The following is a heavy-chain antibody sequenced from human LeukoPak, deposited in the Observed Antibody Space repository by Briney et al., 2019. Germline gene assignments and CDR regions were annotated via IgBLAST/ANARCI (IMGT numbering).Heavy chain of an antibody. CDR2: IYWNDDK. Sequence: SGPTLVKPTQTLTLTCTFSGFSLSTSGVGVGWIRQPPGKALEWLALIYWNDDKRYSPSLKSRLTITKDTSKNQVVLTMTNMDPVDTATYHCAHRRYGDYVWWASDWGQGTLVTVSS. J-gene: IGHJ4*02. V-gene: IGHV2-5*01. CDR1: GFSLSTSGVG. D-gene: IGHD4-17*01. CDR3: AHRRYGDYVWWASD.